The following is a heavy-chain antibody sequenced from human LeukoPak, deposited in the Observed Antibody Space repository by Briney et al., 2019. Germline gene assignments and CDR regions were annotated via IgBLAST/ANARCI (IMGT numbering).Heavy chain of an antibody. CDR2: ISGDGGST. J-gene: IGHJ4*02. D-gene: IGHD6-19*01. V-gene: IGHV3-43*02. CDR1: GFTFDDYA. CDR3: ATTGYSSGWNDY. Sequence: GGSLRLSCAASGFTFDDYAMHWVRQAPGKGLEWVSLISGDGGSTYYADSVKGRFTISRDNSKNSLYLQMNSLRTEDTALYYCATTGYSSGWNDYRGQGTLVTVSS.